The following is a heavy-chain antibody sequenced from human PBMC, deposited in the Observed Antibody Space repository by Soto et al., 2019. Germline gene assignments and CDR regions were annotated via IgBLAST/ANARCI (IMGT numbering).Heavy chain of an antibody. V-gene: IGHV4-31*03. CDR3: ARDPRRYCSGGSCSWYFDL. Sequence: SETLSLTCTVSGGSISSGGYYWSWIRQHPGKGLEWIGYIYYSGSTYYNPSLKSRVTISVDTSKNHFSLKLSSVTAADTAVYYCARDPRRYCSGGSCSWYFDLWGRGTLVTVSS. D-gene: IGHD2-15*01. CDR2: IYYSGST. CDR1: GGSISSGGYY. J-gene: IGHJ2*01.